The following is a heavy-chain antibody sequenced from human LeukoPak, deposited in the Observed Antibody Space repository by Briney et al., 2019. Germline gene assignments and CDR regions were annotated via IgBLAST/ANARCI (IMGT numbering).Heavy chain of an antibody. D-gene: IGHD1-14*01. Sequence: SETLSLTCTVSGGSISSSSNYWGWIRQPPGKGLEWIGSIHYSGSTYKNPSLKSRVTISVDTSKNQFSLKLSSVTAADTAVYYCARLGGRYYYYYYMDVWGKGTTVTVSS. V-gene: IGHV4-39*01. CDR3: ARLGGRYYYYYYMDV. J-gene: IGHJ6*03. CDR2: IHYSGST. CDR1: GGSISSSSNY.